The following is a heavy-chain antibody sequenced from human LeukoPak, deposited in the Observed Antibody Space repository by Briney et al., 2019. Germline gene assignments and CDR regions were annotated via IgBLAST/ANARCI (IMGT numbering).Heavy chain of an antibody. Sequence: GGSLRLSCADSGFTFSSYWMHWVRQAPGKGLVWVSRINSDGSRTSYADSVKGRFTISRDNAKNTLYLQMNSLRAEDTAVYYCARDPHSSGWYFKSHGWFGPWGQGTLVTVSS. CDR2: INSDGSRT. V-gene: IGHV3-74*01. CDR1: GFTFSSYW. CDR3: ARDPHSSGWYFKSHGWFGP. D-gene: IGHD6-19*01. J-gene: IGHJ5*02.